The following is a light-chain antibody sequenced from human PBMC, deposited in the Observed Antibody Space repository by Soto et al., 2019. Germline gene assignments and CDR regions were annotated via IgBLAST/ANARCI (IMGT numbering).Light chain of an antibody. CDR3: QSDDRTVGVYVV. CDR1: RSNLGAGHD. J-gene: IGLJ2*01. Sequence: QSVLTQPPSVSGAQGQRVTISCTGSRSNLGAGHDVHWYQQLPGAAPKLLIYGNTNRPSGVPERFSGSKSGTSASLAITGLETEDESYYYWQSDDRTVGVYVVFGGGTKVTVL. CDR2: GNT. V-gene: IGLV1-40*01.